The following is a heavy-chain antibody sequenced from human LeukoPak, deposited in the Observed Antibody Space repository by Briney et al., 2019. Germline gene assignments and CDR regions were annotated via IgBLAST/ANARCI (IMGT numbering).Heavy chain of an antibody. Sequence: GASVKVSCKASGYTFTSYAMHWVRQAPGQGLEWMGWITPANAKTGYAQKFQGRLTITRNTSISTVYMELSTLRSEDTAVYYCARGGRPADYWGQGTLVTVSS. CDR1: GYTFTSYA. V-gene: IGHV1-8*03. CDR3: ARGGRPADY. J-gene: IGHJ4*02. CDR2: ITPANAKT.